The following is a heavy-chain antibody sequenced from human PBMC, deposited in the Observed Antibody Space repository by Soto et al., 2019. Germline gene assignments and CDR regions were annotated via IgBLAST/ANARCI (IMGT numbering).Heavy chain of an antibody. Sequence: QLQLQESGSRLVKSSETLSLTCAVSGDTISTGGYSWAWIRQPPGKPLEWIVHTYHSGKPYYNPSLKSRVIISVDRSKNQFSLKLSAVTAADTAVYYCAREPYGDYVGYFDPWGHGTLVTVSS. CDR3: AREPYGDYVGYFDP. V-gene: IGHV4-30-2*01. J-gene: IGHJ5*02. D-gene: IGHD4-17*01. CDR2: TYHSGKP. CDR1: GDTISTGGYS.